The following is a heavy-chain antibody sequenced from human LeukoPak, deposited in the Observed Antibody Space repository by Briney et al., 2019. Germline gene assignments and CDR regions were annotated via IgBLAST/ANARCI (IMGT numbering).Heavy chain of an antibody. CDR2: INADGSTT. J-gene: IGHJ3*01. V-gene: IGHV3-74*01. CDR1: GFTFGNSW. CDR3: IVVVEPPDSDGFDV. Sequence: GGSLRLSCAASGFTFGNSWVHWVRQAPGKGLVWVSLINADGSTTSYADSVKGRFTISRDNARNTLSLEMNSLTIEDTAVYYCIVVVEPPDSDGFDVWGQGTMNTVSS. D-gene: IGHD2-2*01.